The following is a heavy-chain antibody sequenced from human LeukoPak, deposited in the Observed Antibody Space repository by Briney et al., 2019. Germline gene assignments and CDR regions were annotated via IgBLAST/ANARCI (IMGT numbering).Heavy chain of an antibody. D-gene: IGHD2-2*02. CDR2: ISWNSNII. V-gene: IGHV3-9*03. CDR1: GFTFDDYA. J-gene: IGHJ3*02. Sequence: GRSLRLSCAVSGFTFDDYAMHWVRQAQGKGVEWVSGISWNSNIIVYEDSVKGRFTISRDKAKKSMYVKKNSLRPEDMALYYCAKDRNYELLYAFDIWGQGTMVTVSS. CDR3: AKDRNYELLYAFDI.